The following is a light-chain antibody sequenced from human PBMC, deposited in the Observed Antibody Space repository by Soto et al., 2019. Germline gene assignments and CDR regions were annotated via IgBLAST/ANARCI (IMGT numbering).Light chain of an antibody. CDR3: QVWDSSSDPWV. CDR2: YDS. CDR1: NIGSKS. Sequence: SYELTQPPSVSVAPGKTARITCGVNNIGSKSVHWCQQKPGQAPVLVIYYDSDRPSGIPERFSGSNSGNTATLTISRVEAGDEADYYCQVWDSSSDPWVFGGGTKLTVL. V-gene: IGLV3-21*04. J-gene: IGLJ3*02.